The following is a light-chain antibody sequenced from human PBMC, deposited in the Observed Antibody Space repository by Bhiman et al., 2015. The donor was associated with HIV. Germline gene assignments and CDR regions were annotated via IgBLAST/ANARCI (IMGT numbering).Light chain of an antibody. CDR3: SSYTTSSTWV. Sequence: QSALTQPPSASGSPGQSVTISCTGTSSDVGAYNYVSWYQQRPGEVPKLMISEVSQRPSGVSNRFSGSKSGNTASLTISGLQAEDEADYSCSSYTTSSTWVFGGGTTLTVL. CDR2: EVS. CDR1: SSDVGAYNY. J-gene: IGLJ3*02. V-gene: IGLV2-14*01.